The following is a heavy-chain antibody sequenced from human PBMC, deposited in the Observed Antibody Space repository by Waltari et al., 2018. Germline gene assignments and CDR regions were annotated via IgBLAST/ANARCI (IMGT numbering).Heavy chain of an antibody. CDR1: GFTFSSYW. CDR2: INSDGSST. CDR3: ARPHIAAAARMGGDDAFDI. J-gene: IGHJ3*02. D-gene: IGHD6-13*01. V-gene: IGHV3-74*01. Sequence: EVQLVESGGGLVQPGGSLRLSCAASGFTFSSYWLHWVRKVPGKGLVWVSRINSDGSSTSYADSVKGRFTISRDNAKNTLYLQMNSLRAEDTAVYYCARPHIAAAARMGGDDAFDIWGQGTMVTVSS.